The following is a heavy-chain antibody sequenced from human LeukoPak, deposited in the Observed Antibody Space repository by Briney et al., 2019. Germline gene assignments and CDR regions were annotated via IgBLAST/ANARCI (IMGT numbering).Heavy chain of an antibody. CDR2: ISAYNGNT. J-gene: IGHJ3*02. Sequence: ASVKVSCKASGYTFTSYDINWVRQAPGQGLEWMGWISAYNGNTNYAQKLQGRVTMTTDTSTSTAYMELRSLRSDDTAVYYCARDRTTLTKRYFDWLPDTFDIWGQGTMVTVSS. D-gene: IGHD3-9*01. CDR1: GYTFTSYD. V-gene: IGHV1-18*01. CDR3: ARDRTTLTKRYFDWLPDTFDI.